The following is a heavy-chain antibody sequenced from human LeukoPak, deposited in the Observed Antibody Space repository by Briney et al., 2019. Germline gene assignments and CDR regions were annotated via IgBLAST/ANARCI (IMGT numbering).Heavy chain of an antibody. V-gene: IGHV3-30*04. CDR2: ISYDGSNK. J-gene: IGHJ4*02. CDR1: GFTFSSYA. CDR3: AKDYFGEQYYFDY. Sequence: GGSLRLSCAASGFTFSSYAMHWVRQAPGKGLEWVAVISYDGSNKYYADSVKGRFTISRDNSKNTLYLQMNSLRAEDTAVYYCAKDYFGEQYYFDYWGQGTLVTVSS. D-gene: IGHD3-10*01.